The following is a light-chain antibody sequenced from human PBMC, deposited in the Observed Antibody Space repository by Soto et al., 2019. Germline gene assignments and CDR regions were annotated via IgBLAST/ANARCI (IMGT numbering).Light chain of an antibody. Sequence: EIVMTQSPATLSVSPGERATLSCRASQSVSSNLAWYQQKPGQAPRLLIYGASTRATGIPARFSGSGSGTEFTLTISSIQSEDFAVYYCQQYNNWPPWTFDQGTKVEIK. CDR3: QQYNNWPPWT. CDR1: QSVSSN. CDR2: GAS. J-gene: IGKJ1*01. V-gene: IGKV3-15*01.